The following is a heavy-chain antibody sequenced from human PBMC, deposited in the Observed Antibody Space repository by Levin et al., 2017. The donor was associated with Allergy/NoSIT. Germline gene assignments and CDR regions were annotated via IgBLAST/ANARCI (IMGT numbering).Heavy chain of an antibody. V-gene: IGHV4-59*08. J-gene: IGHJ5*02. CDR3: ARTVDCSGGSCYHSSWFDP. Sequence: SETLSLTCTVSGGSISSYYWSWIRQPPGKGLEWIGYIYNSGSTNYNPPLKSRVTISVDTSKNQFSLKLNSVTAADTAVYYCARTVDCSGGSCYHSSWFDPWGQGTLVTVSS. CDR1: GGSISSYY. D-gene: IGHD2-15*01. CDR2: IYNSGST.